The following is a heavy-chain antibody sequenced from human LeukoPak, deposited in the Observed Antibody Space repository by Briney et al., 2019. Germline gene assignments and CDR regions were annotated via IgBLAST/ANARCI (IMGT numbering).Heavy chain of an antibody. V-gene: IGHV1-69*04. CDR1: GGTFSSYA. CDR2: IIPILGIA. J-gene: IGHJ5*02. CDR3: ARNFYCGGDCYSNWFDP. Sequence: ASVKVSCKASGGTFSSYAISWVRQAPGQGLEWMGRIIPILGIANYAQKFQGRVTITADKSTSTAYMELSSLRSEDTAVYYCARNFYCGGDCYSNWFDPWGQGTLVTVSS. D-gene: IGHD2-21*02.